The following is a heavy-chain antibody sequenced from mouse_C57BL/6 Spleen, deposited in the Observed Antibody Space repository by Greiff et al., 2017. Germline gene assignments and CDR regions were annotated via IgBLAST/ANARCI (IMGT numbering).Heavy chain of an antibody. CDR1: GYSFTGYF. CDR3: ARPYFDY. CDR2: INPYNGDT. J-gene: IGHJ2*01. Sequence: VQLQQSGPELVKPGDSVKISCKASGYSFTGYFMNWVMQSHGKSLEWIGRINPYNGDTFYNQKFKGMATLTVDKSSSTAHMELRSLTSEDSAVXYCARPYFDYWGQGTTLTVSS. V-gene: IGHV1-20*01.